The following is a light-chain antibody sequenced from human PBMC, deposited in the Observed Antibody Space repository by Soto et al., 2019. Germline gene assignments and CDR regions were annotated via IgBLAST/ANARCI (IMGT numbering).Light chain of an antibody. J-gene: IGLJ2*01. V-gene: IGLV1-44*01. CDR1: SSNIGSHT. Sequence: QSVLTQPYSASGTPGQRVTISCSGSSSNIGSHTLNWYQQLPGSAPSLLIYSDNQRPSGVPDRFSGSTSGTSASLAISGLQSEDEAEYYCQSYDSSLSGVVFGGGTKLTVL. CDR3: QSYDSSLSGVV. CDR2: SDN.